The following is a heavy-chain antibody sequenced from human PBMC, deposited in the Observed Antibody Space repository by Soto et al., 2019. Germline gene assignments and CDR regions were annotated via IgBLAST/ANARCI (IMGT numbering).Heavy chain of an antibody. D-gene: IGHD1-1*01. J-gene: IGHJ4*02. CDR3: AKGTAGMTDFDS. CDR2: IGGGRQDT. Sequence: EVQLLESGGGLVQPGGSLRLSCTGSGFTFGSYAINCVRQDPRKGLVWVSAIGGGRQDTYYADSVKGRFTISRDDSKNSLYLQINSRRAEDEAVYYCAKGTAGMTDFDSWGQGTLVTVSS. V-gene: IGHV3-23*01. CDR1: GFTFGSYA.